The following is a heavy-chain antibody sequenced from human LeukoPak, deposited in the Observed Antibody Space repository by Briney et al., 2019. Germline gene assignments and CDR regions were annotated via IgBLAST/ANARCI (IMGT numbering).Heavy chain of an antibody. CDR3: AKGHFGELSIYSDY. J-gene: IGHJ4*02. CDR1: GFTFDDYA. Sequence: PGGSLRLSCAASGFTFDDYAMHWVRQAPGKGLEGVSGISWNSGSIVYADSVKGRFTISRDNAKNSLYLQMNSLRAEDTALYYCAKGHFGELSIYSDYWGQGTLVTVSS. D-gene: IGHD3-16*02. CDR2: ISWNSGSI. V-gene: IGHV3-9*01.